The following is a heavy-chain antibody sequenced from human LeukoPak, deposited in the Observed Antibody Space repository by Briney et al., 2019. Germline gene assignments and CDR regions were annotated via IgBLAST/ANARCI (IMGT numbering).Heavy chain of an antibody. Sequence: PGGSLRLSCAASGFTFSSYSMNWVRQAPGKGLEWVSSISSSSSYIYYADSVKGRFTISRDNAKNSLYLQMNSLRAEDTAVYYCAGVSVVAATDYYYGMDVWGQGTTVTVSS. CDR3: AGVSVVAATDYYYGMDV. CDR2: ISSSSSYI. CDR1: GFTFSSYS. V-gene: IGHV3-21*01. J-gene: IGHJ6*02. D-gene: IGHD2-15*01.